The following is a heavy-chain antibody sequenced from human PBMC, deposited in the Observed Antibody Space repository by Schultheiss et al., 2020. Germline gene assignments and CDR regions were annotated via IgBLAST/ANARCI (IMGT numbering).Heavy chain of an antibody. CDR2: ISAYNGET. J-gene: IGHJ3*02. D-gene: IGHD1-26*01. CDR3: ARDRMGGSYKGNAFDI. CDR1: GYTFTSYD. Sequence: ASVKVPCKASGYTFTSYDINWVRQATGQGLEWMGWISAYNGETHYSQKFQGRVTMTRDTSTSTAYMELSRLRSDDTAVYYCARDRMGGSYKGNAFDIWGQGTTGTVSS. V-gene: IGHV1-18*01.